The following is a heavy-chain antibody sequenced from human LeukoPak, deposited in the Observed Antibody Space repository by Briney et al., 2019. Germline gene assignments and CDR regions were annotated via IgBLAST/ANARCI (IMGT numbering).Heavy chain of an antibody. J-gene: IGHJ4*02. CDR3: ARVDSTSWSDHDY. Sequence: GGSLRLSCAASGFTFSDYYMSWIRQAPGKGLEWVSYISSIGSNIYHADSVKGRFTISRDNAKNSLYLQMNSLGADDTAVYYCARVDSTSWSDHDYWGQGTLVTASS. D-gene: IGHD6-13*01. CDR2: ISSIGSNI. CDR1: GFTFSDYY. V-gene: IGHV3-11*01.